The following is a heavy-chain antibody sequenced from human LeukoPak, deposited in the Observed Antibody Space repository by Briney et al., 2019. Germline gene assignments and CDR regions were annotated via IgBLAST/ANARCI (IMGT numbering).Heavy chain of an antibody. Sequence: PSETLSLTCTVSGGSISSSSYYWGWIRQPPGKGLEWIGSIYYSGSTYYNPSLKSRVTISVDTSKDQFSLKLSSVTAADTAVYYCARVYSLGQFDYRGQGTLVTVSS. J-gene: IGHJ4*02. CDR2: IYYSGST. CDR3: ARVYSLGQFDY. D-gene: IGHD2-8*01. CDR1: GGSISSSSYY. V-gene: IGHV4-39*07.